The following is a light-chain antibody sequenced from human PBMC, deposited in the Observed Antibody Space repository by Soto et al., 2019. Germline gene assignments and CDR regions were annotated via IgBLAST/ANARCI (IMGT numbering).Light chain of an antibody. CDR2: DAS. CDR3: HQYGTSPQT. J-gene: IGKJ1*01. CDR1: QSVSSSS. Sequence: EIVLTQSPGTLSLSPGERATLSCRASQSVSSSSLAWYQQTPGQAPRLLIYDASSRATGIPDRFSGSGSGTDFTLTINRLEPEDFAVYYCHQYGTSPQTIGQGTKVEI. V-gene: IGKV3-20*01.